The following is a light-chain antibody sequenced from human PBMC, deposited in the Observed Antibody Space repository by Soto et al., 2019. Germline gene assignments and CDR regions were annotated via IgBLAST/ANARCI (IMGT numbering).Light chain of an antibody. V-gene: IGKV3-11*01. CDR1: QSVSSY. CDR3: QQRTNCYT. Sequence: EIVLTQSPATLSVSQGERATLSCRASQSVSSYLAWYQQKPGQAPRLLIYDASNRATGIPARFSGSGSETAFTITISTLEPEDFAVYYCQQRTNCYTFGQGTKLEIK. J-gene: IGKJ2*01. CDR2: DAS.